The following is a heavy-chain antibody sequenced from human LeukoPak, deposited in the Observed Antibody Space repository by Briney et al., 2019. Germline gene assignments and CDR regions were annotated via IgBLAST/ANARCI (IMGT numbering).Heavy chain of an antibody. CDR3: AREMSYDYVWGSYRPVSYFDY. D-gene: IGHD3-16*02. CDR2: ISYDGSNK. Sequence: GGSLRLSCETAGFTFSSYVMHWVRQAPGKGLEWVAVISYDGSNKYYADSVKGRFTISRDNSKNTLYLQMNSLRAEDTAVYYCAREMSYDYVWGSYRPVSYFDYWGQGTLVTVSS. J-gene: IGHJ4*02. V-gene: IGHV3-30*19. CDR1: GFTFSSYV.